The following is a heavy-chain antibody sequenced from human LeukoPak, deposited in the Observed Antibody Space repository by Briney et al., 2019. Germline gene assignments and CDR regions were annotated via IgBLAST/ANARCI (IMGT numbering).Heavy chain of an antibody. D-gene: IGHD3-22*01. CDR1: GFTFSSYG. J-gene: IGHJ4*02. Sequence: PGRSLILSCAASGFTFSSYGMHWVRQAPGKGLEWVAVISYDGSNDLYADSVKGRFTISRDNSKNTLYLLMNSLRAEDTAVYYCAKVFGGHSSGYYWGPFDYWGQGTLVTVSS. V-gene: IGHV3-30*18. CDR3: AKVFGGHSSGYYWGPFDY. CDR2: ISYDGSND.